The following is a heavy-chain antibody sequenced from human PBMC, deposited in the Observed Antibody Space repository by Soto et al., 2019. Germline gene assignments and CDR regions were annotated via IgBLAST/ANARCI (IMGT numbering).Heavy chain of an antibody. V-gene: IGHV3-74*03. J-gene: IGHJ4*02. CDR3: TRGPRLDSAGTGAH. D-gene: IGHD6-13*01. CDR1: GFSFSTYW. CDR2: ISGDGNTT. Sequence: DVQLVESGGGLAQPGGSLRLSCTASGFSFSTYWMHWVRQVPGKGPVWVSRISGDGNTTTYADSVKGRFTISRDNANNILYLEMNTLRAEDTAVYHCTRGPRLDSAGTGAHWGQGTLVTVSS.